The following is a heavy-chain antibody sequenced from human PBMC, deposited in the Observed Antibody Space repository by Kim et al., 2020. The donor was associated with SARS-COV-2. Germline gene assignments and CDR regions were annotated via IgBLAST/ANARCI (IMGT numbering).Heavy chain of an antibody. V-gene: IGHV4-30-2*01. CDR1: GGSISSGGYS. CDR2: IYHSGST. CDR3: ARAYCGGDCPNYYYYY. J-gene: IGHJ6*03. Sequence: SETLSLTCAVSGGSISSGGYSWSWIRQPPGKGLEWIGYIYHSGSTYYNPSLKSRVTISVDRSKNQFSLKLSSVTAADTAVYYCARAYCGGDCPNYYYYY. D-gene: IGHD2-21*01.